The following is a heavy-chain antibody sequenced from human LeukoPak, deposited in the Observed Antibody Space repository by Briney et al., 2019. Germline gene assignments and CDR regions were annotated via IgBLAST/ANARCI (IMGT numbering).Heavy chain of an antibody. CDR3: ARDSGVVPAAYDY. Sequence: SETLSLTCTVSGGSISSYYWSWIRQPPGEGLEWIGYISYSGSTNYNPSLKSRVTISADTSKNQFSLKLSSVTAADTALYYCARDSGVVPAAYDYWGQGTLVTVSS. CDR2: ISYSGST. CDR1: GGSISSYY. J-gene: IGHJ4*02. V-gene: IGHV4-59*01. D-gene: IGHD2-2*01.